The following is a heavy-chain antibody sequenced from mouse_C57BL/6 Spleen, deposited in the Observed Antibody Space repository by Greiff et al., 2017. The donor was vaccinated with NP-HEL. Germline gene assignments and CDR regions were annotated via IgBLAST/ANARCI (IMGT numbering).Heavy chain of an antibody. Sequence: EVMLVESGGGLVQPGGSLSLSCAASGFTFTDYYMSWVRQPPGKALEWLGFIRNKANGYTTEYSASVKGRFTISRDNSQSILYLQMNALRAEDSATYYCARSSYYYGSSYGYFDYWGQGTTLTVSS. J-gene: IGHJ2*01. D-gene: IGHD1-1*01. CDR3: ARSSYYYGSSYGYFDY. CDR2: IRNKANGYTT. V-gene: IGHV7-3*01. CDR1: GFTFTDYY.